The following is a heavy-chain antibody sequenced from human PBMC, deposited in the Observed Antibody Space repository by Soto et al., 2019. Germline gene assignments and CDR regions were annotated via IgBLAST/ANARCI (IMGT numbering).Heavy chain of an antibody. J-gene: IGHJ6*02. V-gene: IGHV3-23*01. CDR1: GFTFSSCA. CDR2: IIDSGGST. Sequence: SGGSLRLSCAASGFTFSSCAMGWVRQALGKGLEWVSDIIDSGGSTYYADAVKGRFTISRDNSKSTLYLQMNSLRAEDTAVYYCGKGRSYYYYYGVDVWGQGTTVTVSS. D-gene: IGHD1-26*01. CDR3: GKGRSYYYYYGVDV.